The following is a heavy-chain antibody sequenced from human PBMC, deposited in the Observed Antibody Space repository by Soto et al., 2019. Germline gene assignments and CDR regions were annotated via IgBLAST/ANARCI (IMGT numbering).Heavy chain of an antibody. V-gene: IGHV1-69*13. J-gene: IGHJ4*02. CDR2: IIPIFGTT. CDR1: GGSFSNSA. D-gene: IGHD2-2*01. CDR3: ARGPVERALIAAYFAY. Sequence: QVQLVQSGAEVKKPGSSVKVSCKASGGSFSNSAVSWVRQAPGQGPEWMGVIIPIFGTTNYAQKFQGRVTITADASTNTAYMDLSGLTSEDTAVYFCARGPVERALIAAYFAYWGQGTLVTVSS.